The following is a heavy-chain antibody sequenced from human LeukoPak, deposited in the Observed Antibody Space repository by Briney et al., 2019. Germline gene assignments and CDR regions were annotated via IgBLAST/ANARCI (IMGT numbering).Heavy chain of an antibody. CDR2: ISGSGGST. J-gene: IGHJ4*02. V-gene: IGHV3-23*01. D-gene: IGHD3-22*01. CDR1: GFTFSSYA. CDR3: ASYPLDYYDSSGYYNYFDY. Sequence: GGSLRLSCAASGFTFSSYAMSWVRQAPGKGLEWVSAISGSGGSTYYADSVKGRFTISRDNAKNTLYLQMNSLRAEDTAVYYCASYPLDYYDSSGYYNYFDYWGQGTLVTVSS.